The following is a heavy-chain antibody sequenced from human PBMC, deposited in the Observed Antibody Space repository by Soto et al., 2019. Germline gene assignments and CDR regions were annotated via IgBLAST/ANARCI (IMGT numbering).Heavy chain of an antibody. CDR1: GFTFRTYS. J-gene: IGHJ5*02. V-gene: IGHV3-30*18. CDR3: AKEAAGGWHFLDT. D-gene: IGHD5-12*01. Sequence: GGSLRLSCAASGFTFRTYSMHWVRQTPGQGLEWVAFISDDGSQTYYGDSVKGRFTISRDNSKNTLSLRMIILRTEDTSVYYCAKEAAGGWHFLDTWGQGALVTVSS. CDR2: ISDDGSQT.